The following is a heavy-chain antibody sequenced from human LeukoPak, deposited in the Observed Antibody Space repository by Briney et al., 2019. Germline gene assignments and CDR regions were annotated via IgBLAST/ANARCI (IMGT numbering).Heavy chain of an antibody. V-gene: IGHV1-2*02. J-gene: IGHJ4*02. CDR1: GYTFTGYY. CDR3: ARDIAAAGTPLGY. Sequence: ASVKVSCKASGYTFTGYYMHWVRQAPGQGLEWMGWINPNSGGTNYAQKFQGRVTMTRDTSISTAYMELSRLRSDDTAVYYCARDIAAAGTPLGYWGQGTLVTVSS. CDR2: INPNSGGT. D-gene: IGHD6-13*01.